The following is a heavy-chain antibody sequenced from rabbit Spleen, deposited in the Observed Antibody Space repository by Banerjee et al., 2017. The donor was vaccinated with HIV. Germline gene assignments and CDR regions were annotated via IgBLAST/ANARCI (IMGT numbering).Heavy chain of an antibody. Sequence: QEQLMETGGGLVQPGGSLTLSCKASGFDFTNYYISWVRQAPGKGLEWIACINTYTAKGVYATWAKGRFTISRTSSTTVTLQMTSLTAADTATYFCARDLTIVIGWNFNLWGPGTLVTVS. CDR1: GFDFTNYY. D-gene: IGHD2-1*01. CDR2: INTYTAKG. J-gene: IGHJ4*01. CDR3: ARDLTIVIGWNFNL. V-gene: IGHV1S45*01.